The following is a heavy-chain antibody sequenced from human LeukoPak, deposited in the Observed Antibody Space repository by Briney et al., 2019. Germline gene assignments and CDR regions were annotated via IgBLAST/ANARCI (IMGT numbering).Heavy chain of an antibody. CDR2: NWNDGHKK. V-gene: IGHV3-33*06. J-gene: IGHJ2*01. D-gene: IGHD5-24*01. Sequence: PGGSLRLYCEASGFTFSNYGMHWGRQAPGKGLEWAAVNWNDGHKKFFADSVQGRFSISRDNSNNILHLEMNSLRAEDTAIYYCAQQYVDNYQYWFFDLWGRGTLVTVSS. CDR3: AQQYVDNYQYWFFDL. CDR1: GFTFSNYG.